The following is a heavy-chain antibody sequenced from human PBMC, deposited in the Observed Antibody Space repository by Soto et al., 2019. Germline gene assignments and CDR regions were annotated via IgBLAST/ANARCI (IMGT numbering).Heavy chain of an antibody. CDR3: AKDQVTAMVTSGIDY. Sequence: PGGSLRLSCAASGFTFSSYGMHWVRQAPGKGLEWVAVISYDGSNKYYADSVKGRFTISRDNSKNTLYLQMNSLRAEDTAVYYCAKDQVTAMVTSGIDYWGQGTLVTVSS. D-gene: IGHD5-18*01. V-gene: IGHV3-30*18. J-gene: IGHJ4*02. CDR1: GFTFSSYG. CDR2: ISYDGSNK.